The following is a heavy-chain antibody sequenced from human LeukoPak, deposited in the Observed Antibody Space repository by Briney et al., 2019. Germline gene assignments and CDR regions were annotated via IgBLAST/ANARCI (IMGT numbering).Heavy chain of an antibody. CDR3: ATSHTVTTGRSWSN. CDR1: GYSFSNGYY. CDR2: TYNSGST. Sequence: SETLSLTCAVSGYSFSNGYYWGWIRQPPGKGLEWIGTTYNSGSTNYNPSLKSRITISVDTSKNQFSLQLSSVTAADTAVYYCATSHTVTTGRSWSNWGQGTLVTVAS. J-gene: IGHJ1*01. D-gene: IGHD4-17*01. V-gene: IGHV4-38-2*01.